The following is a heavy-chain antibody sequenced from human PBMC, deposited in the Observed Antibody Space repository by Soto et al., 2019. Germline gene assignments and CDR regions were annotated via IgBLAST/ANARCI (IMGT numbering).Heavy chain of an antibody. CDR2: IIPIFGTA. Sequence: QVQLVQSGAEVKKPGSSVKVSCKASGGTFSSYAISWVRQAPGQGLEWMGGIIPIFGTANYAQKFQGRVTITADEYASTAYMELSSLRSEDTAVYYCTTARHCSSDACPAAEWGQGTLITVSS. D-gene: IGHD2-2*01. CDR3: TTARHCSSDACPAAE. CDR1: GGTFSSYA. J-gene: IGHJ4*02. V-gene: IGHV1-69*01.